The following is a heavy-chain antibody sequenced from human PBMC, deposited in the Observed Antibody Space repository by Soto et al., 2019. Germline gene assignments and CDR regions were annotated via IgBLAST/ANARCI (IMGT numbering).Heavy chain of an antibody. D-gene: IGHD3-10*01. CDR1: GGSISSYY. Sequence: QVQLQESGPGLVKPSETLSLTCTVSGGSISSYYWSWIRQPPGKGLEWIAYIYYTGSTNYHPTRKCSVTLSVGTSKHRFSLKPSSVAAAATAVYYCAGSGSHYGPFDYWGQGTLVTVSS. V-gene: IGHV4-59*08. J-gene: IGHJ4*02. CDR2: IYYTGST. CDR3: AGSGSHYGPFDY.